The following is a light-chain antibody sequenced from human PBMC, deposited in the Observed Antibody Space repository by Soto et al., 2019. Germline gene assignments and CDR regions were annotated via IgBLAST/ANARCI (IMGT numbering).Light chain of an antibody. Sequence: IQLTQSPSSLSASIGDSVTITCRASQDINSYLAWYQQKPGKAPNLLIYEASILQRGVPSRFSCSISGTDFTLTISSLQAEDFATYYCQQTRSYQSTFGGGTKVDIK. CDR2: EAS. CDR1: QDINSY. J-gene: IGKJ4*01. V-gene: IGKV1-9*01. CDR3: QQTRSYQST.